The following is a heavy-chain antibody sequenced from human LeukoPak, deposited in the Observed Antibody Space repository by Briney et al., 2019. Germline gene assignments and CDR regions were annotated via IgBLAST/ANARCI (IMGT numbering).Heavy chain of an antibody. V-gene: IGHV3-11*01. CDR2: ISSSGSTI. J-gene: IGHJ4*02. CDR3: ARDGRIKYCSSTSCYTL. CDR1: GGSFSGYY. D-gene: IGHD2-2*02. Sequence: LSLTCAVDGGSFSGYYWSWIRQAPGKGLEWVSYISSSGSTIYYADSVKGRFTISRDNAKNSLYLQMNSLRAEDTAVYYCARDGRIKYCSSTSCYTLWGQGTLVTVSS.